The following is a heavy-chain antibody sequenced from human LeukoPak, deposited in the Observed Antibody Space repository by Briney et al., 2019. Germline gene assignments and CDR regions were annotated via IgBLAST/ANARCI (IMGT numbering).Heavy chain of an antibody. CDR3: ARSFLSIAAAATDY. Sequence: GGPLSFSSAASGFTFSSYSMNWGRQAPGKGLEWVSSISSSSSYIYYADSAKGRFPISRDNAKNSLYLQMNSLRAEDTAVYYCARSFLSIAAAATDYWGQGTLVTVSS. J-gene: IGHJ4*02. D-gene: IGHD6-13*01. CDR2: ISSSSSYI. V-gene: IGHV3-21*01. CDR1: GFTFSSYS.